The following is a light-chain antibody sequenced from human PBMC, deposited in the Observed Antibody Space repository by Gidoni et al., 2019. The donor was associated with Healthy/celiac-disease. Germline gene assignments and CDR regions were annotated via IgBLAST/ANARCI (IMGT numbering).Light chain of an antibody. J-gene: IGLJ2*01. V-gene: IGLV3-1*01. CDR3: QEGESSTAHVV. CDR1: KLGDKY. Sequence: SYELTQPPSVSVSPGQTASITCSGDKLGDKYACWYQQKPGQSPVLVIYHDSKRPSGIPERLFCANYGNKATLTISGTQEMEEADDYCQEGESSTAHVVFGGGTKLTVL. CDR2: HDS.